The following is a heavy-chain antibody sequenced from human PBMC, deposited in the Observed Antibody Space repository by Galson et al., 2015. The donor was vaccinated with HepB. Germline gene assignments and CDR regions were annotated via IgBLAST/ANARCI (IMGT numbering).Heavy chain of an antibody. Sequence: SLRLSCAASGFSFSSYAMSWVRQAPGKGLEWVSTISYSDDSTYYADSVKGRFTISRDTPTKTLYLQMSSLRAEDTAVYYCSRRGYGGWGAFDVWGHGTMVTVSS. D-gene: IGHD4-23*01. V-gene: IGHV3-23*01. CDR3: SRRGYGGWGAFDV. CDR1: GFSFSSYA. CDR2: ISYSDDST. J-gene: IGHJ3*01.